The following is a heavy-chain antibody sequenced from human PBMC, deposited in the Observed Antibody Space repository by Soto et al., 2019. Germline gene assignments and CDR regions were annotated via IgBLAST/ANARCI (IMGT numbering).Heavy chain of an antibody. D-gene: IGHD3-10*01. J-gene: IGHJ6*02. CDR3: ASGSYYYGSDPYYYYGMDV. Sequence: QVQLVQSGAEVKKPGSSVKVSCKASGGTFSSYAISWVRQAPGQGLEWMGGIIPIFGTANYAQKFQGRVTITADESTSTAYMELSRLRSEDTAVYYCASGSYYYGSDPYYYYGMDVWGQGTTVTVSS. CDR2: IIPIFGTA. CDR1: GGTFSSYA. V-gene: IGHV1-69*01.